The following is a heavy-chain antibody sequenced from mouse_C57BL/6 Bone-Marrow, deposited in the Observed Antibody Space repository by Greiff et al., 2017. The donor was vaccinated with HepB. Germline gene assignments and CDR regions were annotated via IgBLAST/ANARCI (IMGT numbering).Heavy chain of an antibody. J-gene: IGHJ2*01. CDR1: GYTFTDYY. D-gene: IGHD3-3*01. Sequence: LQQSGPELVKPGASVKISCKASGYTFTDYYMNWVKQSHGKSLEWIGDINPNNGGTSYNQKFKGKATLTVDKSSSTAYMELRSLTSEDSAVYYCAGGTRDDYWGQGTTLTVSS. V-gene: IGHV1-26*01. CDR3: AGGTRDDY. CDR2: INPNNGGT.